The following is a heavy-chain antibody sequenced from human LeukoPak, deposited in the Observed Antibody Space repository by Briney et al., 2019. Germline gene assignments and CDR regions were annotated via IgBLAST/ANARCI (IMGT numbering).Heavy chain of an antibody. D-gene: IGHD6-13*01. J-gene: IGHJ3*02. CDR1: GFTFSDYY. Sequence: GGSLRLSCAASGFTFSDYYMSWIRQAPGEGLEWVSYISSSSSYTNYADSVKGRFTISRDNAKNSLYLQMNSLRAEDTAVYYCARAGAGSSWFSDALDIWGQGTMVTVSS. CDR3: ARAGAGSSWFSDALDI. V-gene: IGHV3-11*06. CDR2: ISSSSSYT.